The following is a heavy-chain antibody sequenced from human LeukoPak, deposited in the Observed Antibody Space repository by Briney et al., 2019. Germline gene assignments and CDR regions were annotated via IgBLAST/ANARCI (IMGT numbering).Heavy chain of an antibody. CDR3: ARSLFRNSGSYYDY. V-gene: IGHV4-59*01. CDR1: GYSIISYY. J-gene: IGHJ4*02. D-gene: IGHD1-26*01. Sequence: KPSETLSLTCSVSGYSIISYYWSWIRQPPGKGLEWIGDISYRGSTNYDPSLKSRVTISVATSKTHFSLRLTSVTAADTAVYFCARSLFRNSGSYYDYWGQGTLVTVSS. CDR2: ISYRGST.